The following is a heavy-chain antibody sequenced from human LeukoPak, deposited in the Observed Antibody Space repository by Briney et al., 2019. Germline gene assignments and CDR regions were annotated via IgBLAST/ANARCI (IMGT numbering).Heavy chain of an antibody. CDR3: ARVRYDFWSGYHTYMDV. Sequence: GGSLRLSCAASGFTFSSYWMSWVRQAPGKGLEWVANIKQDGSEKYYVDSVKGRFTISRDNAKNSLYLQMNSLRAEDTAVYYCARVRYDFWSGYHTYMDVWGKGTTVTVSS. V-gene: IGHV3-7*01. J-gene: IGHJ6*03. CDR2: IKQDGSEK. D-gene: IGHD3-3*01. CDR1: GFTFSSYW.